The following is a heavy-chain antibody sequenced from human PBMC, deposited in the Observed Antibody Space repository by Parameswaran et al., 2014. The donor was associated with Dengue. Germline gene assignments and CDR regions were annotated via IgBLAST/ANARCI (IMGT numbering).Heavy chain of an antibody. CDR3: VRQSRPPYHDSSAFYPTPFDY. D-gene: IGHD3-22*01. Sequence: AGGSLRLSCKGSGYIFATYWIGWVRQMPGEGLEWMGTIYPGDSDTRYSPSFQGQVTISADKSISTAYLQWSGLKASDTAMYFCVRQSRPPYHDSSAFYPTPFDYWGQGTLVTVSS. V-gene: IGHV5-51*01. CDR1: GYIFATYW. CDR2: IYPGDSDT. J-gene: IGHJ4*02.